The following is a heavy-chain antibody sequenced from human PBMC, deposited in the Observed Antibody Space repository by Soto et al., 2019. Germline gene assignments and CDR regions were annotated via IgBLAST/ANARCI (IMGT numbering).Heavy chain of an antibody. CDR2: ISASGRDT. Sequence: EVQLLESGGDLAQPGGSLRLSCAASGFTFGNYAMSWVRQAPGKGLEWVSGISASGRDTFYADSVKDRFTISRDSSKNILYLQMNSLRAEDTAIYYCAKGKTSGWFYFDYWGQGTLVTVSS. J-gene: IGHJ4*02. V-gene: IGHV3-23*01. D-gene: IGHD6-19*01. CDR3: AKGKTSGWFYFDY. CDR1: GFTFGNYA.